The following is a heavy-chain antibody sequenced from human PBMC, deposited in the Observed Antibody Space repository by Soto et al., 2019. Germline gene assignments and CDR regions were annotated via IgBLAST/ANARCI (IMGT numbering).Heavy chain of an antibody. D-gene: IGHD4-4*01. CDR1: GIIFSTFA. Sequence: GGSLRLSCTASGIIFSTFAMSWVRQAPGKGLEWVSGITGSGGSTNYADSVKGRFSISRDNAKNSMYLQMDSLRGEDTAVYYCVRGGSNYASWGQGTLVTVSS. CDR2: ITGSGGST. CDR3: VRGGSNYAS. V-gene: IGHV3-23*01. J-gene: IGHJ5*02.